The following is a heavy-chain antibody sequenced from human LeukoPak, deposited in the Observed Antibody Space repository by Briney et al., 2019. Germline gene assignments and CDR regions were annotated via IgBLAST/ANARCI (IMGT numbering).Heavy chain of an antibody. V-gene: IGHV3-20*04. D-gene: IGHD4-17*01. CDR1: VFTLDDYG. CDR2: INWNSGIT. J-gene: IGHJ4*02. CDR3: ARRGYGLGDYGYFDY. Sequence: GGSLRLSCAASVFTLDDYGMSWVRQALGKGLERGSGINWNSGITGYADSVKGRFTISRDNAKSSLFLQMNSLRAEDTAFYYCARRGYGLGDYGYFDYWGQGTLVTVSS.